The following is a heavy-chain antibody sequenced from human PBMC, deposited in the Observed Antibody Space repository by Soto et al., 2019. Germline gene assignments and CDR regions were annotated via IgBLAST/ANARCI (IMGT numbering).Heavy chain of an antibody. CDR3: ARVRGATVVTPGDAFDI. J-gene: IGHJ3*02. D-gene: IGHD1-26*01. V-gene: IGHV1-46*01. CDR1: GYTFTSYY. Sequence: ASVKVSCKASGYTFTSYYMHWVRQAPGQGFEWMGIINPSGGSTSYAQKFQGRVTMTRDTSTSTVYMELSSLRSEDTAVYYCARVRGATVVTPGDAFDIWGQGTMVTVSS. CDR2: INPSGGST.